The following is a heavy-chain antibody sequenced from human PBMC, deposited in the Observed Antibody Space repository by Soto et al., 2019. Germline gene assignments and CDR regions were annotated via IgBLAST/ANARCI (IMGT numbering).Heavy chain of an antibody. Sequence: GWSLRLSCTVAGFKFDKYAINLVRQAPGKGLEWVGLIRNQSYDEATQYAASVNGRFTISRDNSNKIAYLQMDSLKTEDSALYYCTRAESPAVEYFFESWGRGTLVTVSS. D-gene: IGHD2-15*01. J-gene: IGHJ4*02. V-gene: IGHV3-49*04. CDR3: TRAESPAVEYFFES. CDR2: IRNQSYDEAT. CDR1: GFKFDKYA.